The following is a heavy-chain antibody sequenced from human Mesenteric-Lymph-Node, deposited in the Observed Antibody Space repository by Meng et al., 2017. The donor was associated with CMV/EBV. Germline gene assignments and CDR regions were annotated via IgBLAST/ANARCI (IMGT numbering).Heavy chain of an antibody. CDR1: GFTFSSYA. J-gene: IGHJ6*02. CDR2: ISYDGINT. Sequence: GESLKISCAGSGFTFSSYAIHWVRQAPGKGLEWVAVISYDGINTYYSDSVKGRFTISRDNSRNTVYLQMNSLTLEDTAVYYCARDRLPVVEPTHDMDVWGQGTTVTVSS. D-gene: IGHD1-14*01. CDR3: ARDRLPVVEPTHDMDV. V-gene: IGHV3-30-3*01.